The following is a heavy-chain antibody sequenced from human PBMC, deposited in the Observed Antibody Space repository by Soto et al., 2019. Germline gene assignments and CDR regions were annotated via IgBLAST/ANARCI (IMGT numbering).Heavy chain of an antibody. CDR1: GGSISSYY. CDR2: IYYSGST. J-gene: IGHJ4*02. V-gene: IGHV4-59*01. Sequence: SATLSLTCTVSGGSISSYYWSWIRQPPGKGLEWIGYIYYSGSTNYNPSLKSRVTISVDTSKNQFSLKLSSVTAADTAVYYCARVTVTIFGVVIRPYYFDYWGQGTLVTVSS. CDR3: ARVTVTIFGVVIRPYYFDY. D-gene: IGHD3-3*01.